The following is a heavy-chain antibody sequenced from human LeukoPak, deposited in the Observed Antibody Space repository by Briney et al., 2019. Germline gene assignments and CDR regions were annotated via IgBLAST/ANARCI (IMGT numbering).Heavy chain of an antibody. V-gene: IGHV4-61*02. Sequence: SETLSLTCTVSGGSISSGSYYWSWIRQPAGKGLEWIGRIYTSGSTNYNPSLKSRVTISVDTSKNQFSLKLSSVTAADTAVYYCARGRWLHNGVYYYYYYMDVWGKGTTVTISS. CDR3: ARGRWLHNGVYYYYYYMDV. D-gene: IGHD5-24*01. CDR2: IYTSGST. J-gene: IGHJ6*03. CDR1: GGSISSGSYY.